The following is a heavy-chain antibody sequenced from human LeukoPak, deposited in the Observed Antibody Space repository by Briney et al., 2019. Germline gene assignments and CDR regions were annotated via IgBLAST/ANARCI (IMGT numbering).Heavy chain of an antibody. Sequence: PGGSLRLSCAASGFTFSSYGMHWVRQAPGKGLEWGAVIWYDGSNKYYADAVKCLLTISRDNSTNTLYLQMNSLRSEDTAVYYWARDRIVATISNLDSSGCDYWGQGTLVTVSS. D-gene: IGHD5-12*01. CDR2: IWYDGSNK. J-gene: IGHJ4*02. CDR1: GFTFSSYG. V-gene: IGHV3-33*01. CDR3: ARDRIVATISNLDSSGCDY.